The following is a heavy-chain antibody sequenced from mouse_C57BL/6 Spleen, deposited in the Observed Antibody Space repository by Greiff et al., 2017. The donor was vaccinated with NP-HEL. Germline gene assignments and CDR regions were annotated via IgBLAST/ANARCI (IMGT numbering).Heavy chain of an antibody. CDR3: AITTVVPGRYFDV. CDR2: IDPSDSYT. CDR1: GYTFTSYW. D-gene: IGHD1-1*01. J-gene: IGHJ1*03. Sequence: XVQLQQPGAELVMPGASVKLSCKASGYTFTSYWMHWVKQRPGQGLEWIGEIDPSDSYTNYNQKFKGKSTLTVDKSSSTAYMQLSSLTSEDSAVYYCAITTVVPGRYFDVWGTGTTVTVSS. V-gene: IGHV1-69*01.